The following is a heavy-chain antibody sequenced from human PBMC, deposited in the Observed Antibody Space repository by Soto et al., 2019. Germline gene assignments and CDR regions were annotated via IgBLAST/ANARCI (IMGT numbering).Heavy chain of an antibody. J-gene: IGHJ4*02. CDR3: CRSRVGYNPVDY. V-gene: IGHV3-73*02. CDR1: GLTFSESA. D-gene: IGHD5-18*01. CDR2: IRSKANNYAT. Sequence: VQMVESGGGLVQPGGSLTLSCAAPGLTFSESAIHWVRQASGKGLEWIGRIRSKANNYATAYLASVEGRFTISRDDTKSTASLHMNSLNTEDSAVYYCCRSRVGYNPVDYWGQGTLVTVSS.